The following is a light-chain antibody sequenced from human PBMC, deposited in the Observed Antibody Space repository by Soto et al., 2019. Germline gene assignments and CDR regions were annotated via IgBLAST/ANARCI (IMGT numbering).Light chain of an antibody. CDR1: QDIDIS. CDR2: AAS. CDR3: QQYENLPYT. V-gene: IGKV1-5*01. Sequence: DIQMTQFPSTLSASVGDRVTITCRASQDIDISLAWFQQRPGEAPKLLIFAASGLESGVPSTFSGSGSGTEFTLTISSVQPDDFATYYCQQYENLPYTFGQGTKLEI. J-gene: IGKJ2*01.